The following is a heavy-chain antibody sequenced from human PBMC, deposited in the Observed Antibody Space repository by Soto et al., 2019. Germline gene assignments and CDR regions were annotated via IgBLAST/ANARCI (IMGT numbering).Heavy chain of an antibody. Sequence: EVQLVESGGGLVQPRGSLRLSCAASGFTFSDYWMSWVRQAPGKGLECVANIKRDGSEKYYVDPVKGRFTISRDNAKNSLYLQMNSLRAEDTAVYYCATSMGRGGNDYWGQGTLVTVSS. V-gene: IGHV3-7*05. CDR2: IKRDGSEK. J-gene: IGHJ4*02. CDR3: ATSMGRGGNDY. CDR1: GFTFSDYW. D-gene: IGHD3-10*01.